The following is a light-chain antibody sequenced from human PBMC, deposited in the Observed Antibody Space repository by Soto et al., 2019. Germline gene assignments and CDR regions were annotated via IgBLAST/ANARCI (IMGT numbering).Light chain of an antibody. J-gene: IGKJ5*01. CDR1: QSVSTY. V-gene: IGKV3-11*01. CDR3: KKGRTGIT. CDR2: DAS. Sequence: EIVLTQSPATLSLSPGERATLSCRASQSVSTYLGWYQQKPGQAPRLLIYDASNRATGIPARFSGSGSGTIFFFTIASLELEFFEFFSCKKGRTGITSGQGTRREI.